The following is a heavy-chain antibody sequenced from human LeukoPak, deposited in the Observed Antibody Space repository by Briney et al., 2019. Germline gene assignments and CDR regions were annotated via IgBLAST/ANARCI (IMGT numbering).Heavy chain of an antibody. CDR2: INHSGST. Sequence: SETLSLTCAVYGGSFSGYYWSWIRQPPGKGLEWIGEINHSGSTNYNPSLKSRVTISVDTSKNQFSLKLSSVTAADTAVYYCARMATIQGYYYYMDVWGKGTTVTVSS. CDR1: GGSFSGYY. V-gene: IGHV4-34*01. D-gene: IGHD5-24*01. J-gene: IGHJ6*03. CDR3: ARMATIQGYYYYMDV.